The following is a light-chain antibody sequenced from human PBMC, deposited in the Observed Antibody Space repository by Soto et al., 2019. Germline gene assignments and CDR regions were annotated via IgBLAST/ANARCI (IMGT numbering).Light chain of an antibody. J-gene: IGKJ2*01. CDR2: GAS. CDR1: QSVSSSY. CDR3: QQYASSPDT. Sequence: EIVLTQSPGTLSLSPGERATLSRRASQSVSSSYLAWYQQKPGQAPRLLIYGASSRATDIPDRFSGSGSGTDFTLTISRLEPEDFAVYYCQQYASSPDTFGQGTKLEIK. V-gene: IGKV3-20*01.